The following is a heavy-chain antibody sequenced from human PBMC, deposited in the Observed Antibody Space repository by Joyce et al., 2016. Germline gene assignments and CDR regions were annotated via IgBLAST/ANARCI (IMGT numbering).Heavy chain of an antibody. CDR1: GFPFSIFA. D-gene: IGHD3-10*01. V-gene: IGHV3-23*01. CDR2: ISGSVATT. Sequence: EVQLLESGGGLVQPGGSLRLSCEASGFPFSIFAMTWVRRIPGGGREWVSSISGSVATTYYADSVKGRFIFSRDNSKNLLYLQMHSLRAEDTAVYYCAKRGLTSLSGYSYYYMDVWGKGTTVTVSS. CDR3: AKRGLTSLSGYSYYYMDV. J-gene: IGHJ6*03.